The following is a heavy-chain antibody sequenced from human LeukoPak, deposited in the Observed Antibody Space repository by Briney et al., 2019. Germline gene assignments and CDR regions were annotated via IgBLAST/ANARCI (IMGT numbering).Heavy chain of an antibody. CDR2: IYYSGST. D-gene: IGHD6-13*01. V-gene: IGHV4-59*01. Sequence: PSETLSLTCTVSGGSISSYYWSWIRQPPGKGLEWIGYIYYSGSTNYNPSLKSRVTISVDTSKNQFSLKLSSVTAADTAVYYCASYGYSPKGFDIWGQGTMVTVSS. CDR1: GGSISSYY. J-gene: IGHJ3*02. CDR3: ASYGYSPKGFDI.